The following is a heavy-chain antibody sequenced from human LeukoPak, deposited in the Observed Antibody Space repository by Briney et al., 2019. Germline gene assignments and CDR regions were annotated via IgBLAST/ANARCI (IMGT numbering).Heavy chain of an antibody. Sequence: SETLSLTCTVSGGSISSSSYYWGWIRQPPGKGLEWIGEINHSGSTNYNPSLKSRVTISVDTSKNQFSLKLSSVTAADTAVYYCARSPTVRYFDYWGQGTLVTVSS. CDR3: ARSPTVRYFDY. CDR1: GGSISSSSYY. J-gene: IGHJ4*02. V-gene: IGHV4-39*07. D-gene: IGHD1-1*01. CDR2: INHSGST.